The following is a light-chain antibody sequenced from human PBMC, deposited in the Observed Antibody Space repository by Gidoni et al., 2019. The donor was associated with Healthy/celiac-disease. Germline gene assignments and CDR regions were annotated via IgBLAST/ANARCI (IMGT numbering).Light chain of an antibody. CDR3: MQALQTPRYT. V-gene: IGKV2-28*01. J-gene: IGKJ2*01. CDR1: QSLLHSNGYNY. CDR2: LGS. Sequence: DSGMTQSPLSLPVTPGEPASISCRSSQSLLHSNGYNYLDWYLQKPGQSPQLLIYLGSNRASGVPDRFSGSGSGTDFTLKISRVEAEDVGVYYCMQALQTPRYTFGQGTKLEIK.